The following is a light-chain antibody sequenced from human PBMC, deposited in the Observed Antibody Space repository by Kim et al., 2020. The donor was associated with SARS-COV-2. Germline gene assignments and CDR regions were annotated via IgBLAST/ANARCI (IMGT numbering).Light chain of an antibody. J-gene: IGLJ3*02. CDR1: SGSIASNY. CDR3: QSYDSSNWV. CDR2: EDN. Sequence: NFTLTQPNSVSESPGKTVTISCTGSSGSIASNYVQWYQQRPGSAPTTVIYEDNQRPSGVPDRFSGSIDSSSNSASLTISGLKTEDEADYYCQSYDSSNWVFGGGTQLTVL. V-gene: IGLV6-57*02.